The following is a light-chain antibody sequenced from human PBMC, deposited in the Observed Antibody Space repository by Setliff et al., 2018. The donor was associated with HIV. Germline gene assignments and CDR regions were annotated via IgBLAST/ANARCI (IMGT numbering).Light chain of an antibody. CDR2: DVS. Sequence: QSVLTQPASVSGSPGQSITISCTGTSSDIGDYNYVSWYQQHPGKAPKVMVYDVSKRPSGVSTRFSGSKSGDTASLTISGLQAEDEAHYYCCSYTSSSTFVFGGGTKSPS. J-gene: IGLJ2*01. CDR3: CSYTSSSTFV. CDR1: SSDIGDYNY. V-gene: IGLV2-14*03.